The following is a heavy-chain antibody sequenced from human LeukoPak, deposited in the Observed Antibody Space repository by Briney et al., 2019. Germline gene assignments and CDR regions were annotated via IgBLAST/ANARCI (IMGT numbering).Heavy chain of an antibody. D-gene: IGHD3-10*01. Sequence: GRSLRLSCAASGFTFSSYGMHWVRHAPGKGLEWVSAISGSGGSTYYADSVKGRFTISRDNSKNTLYLQMNSLRAEDTAVYYCAKGSMVRGVTSFDYWGQGTLVTVSS. CDR3: AKGSMVRGVTSFDY. CDR1: GFTFSSYG. CDR2: ISGSGGST. V-gene: IGHV3-23*01. J-gene: IGHJ4*02.